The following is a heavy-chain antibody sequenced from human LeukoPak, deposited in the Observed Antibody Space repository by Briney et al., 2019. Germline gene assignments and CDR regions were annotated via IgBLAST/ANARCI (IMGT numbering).Heavy chain of an antibody. CDR3: AKVFGVAVAGTRGFFDY. J-gene: IGHJ4*02. D-gene: IGHD6-19*01. V-gene: IGHV3-30*02. CDR1: GFTFSSYG. Sequence: PGGSLRLSCAASGFTFSSYGMHWVRQAPGKGLEWVAFIRYDGSIKYYADSVKGRFTISRDNSKSTLYLQLNSLRAEDTALLYCAKVFGVAVAGTRGFFDYWGQGTLVTVSS. CDR2: IRYDGSIK.